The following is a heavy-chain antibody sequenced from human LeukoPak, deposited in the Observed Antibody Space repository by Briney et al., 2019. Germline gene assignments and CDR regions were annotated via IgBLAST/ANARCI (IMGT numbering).Heavy chain of an antibody. CDR1: GFTFSSYW. V-gene: IGHV3-21*01. J-gene: IGHJ6*03. CDR2: ISSSSTYI. D-gene: IGHD1-26*01. Sequence: PGGSLRLSCAASGFTFSSYWMSWARHAPGKGLEWVSSISSSSTYIYHAATVEGRFTISRDNVKNSLYMHMNRLRAEDTAIYSCARDPYNGNYGDSYYYSMDVWGKGTPVTISS. CDR3: ARDPYNGNYGDSYYYSMDV.